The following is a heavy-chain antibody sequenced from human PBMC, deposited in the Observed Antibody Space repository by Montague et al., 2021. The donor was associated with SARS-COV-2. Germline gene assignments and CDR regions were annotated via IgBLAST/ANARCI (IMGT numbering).Heavy chain of an antibody. Sequence: SETLSLTCTVSGESIGGFFWNWIRQPAGKGLEWIGCIYDSGGTDYNPSLESRVTMSVDTSKNQFSLKVNSVTAADTAMYYCARGGVVASPVVDYWGRGTLVTVSS. CDR2: IYDSGGT. CDR3: ARGGVVASPVVDY. CDR1: GESIGGFF. V-gene: IGHV4-4*07. D-gene: IGHD2-21*01. J-gene: IGHJ4*02.